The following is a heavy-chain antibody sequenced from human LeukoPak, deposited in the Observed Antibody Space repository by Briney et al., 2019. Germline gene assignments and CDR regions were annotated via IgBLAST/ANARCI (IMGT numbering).Heavy chain of an antibody. J-gene: IGHJ5*02. D-gene: IGHD3-16*01. CDR2: INSDETTT. V-gene: IGHV3-74*01. CDR3: ARGLYANWFDP. Sequence: PGRSLRLSCAASGFTLSSYWMHWVRQAPGKGLVWVSRINSDETTTTYADSVKGRFTISRDSAKNTLYLQMNSLRAEDTAVYYCARGLYANWFDPWGQGTLVTVSS. CDR1: GFTLSSYW.